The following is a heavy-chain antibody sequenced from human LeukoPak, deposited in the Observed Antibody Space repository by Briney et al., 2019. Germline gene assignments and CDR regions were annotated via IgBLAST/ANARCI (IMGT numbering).Heavy chain of an antibody. CDR2: IHPGDSDT. D-gene: IGHD1-26*01. J-gene: IGHJ2*01. CDR3: ATVMVIYSGHWYFDV. V-gene: IGHV5-51*01. Sequence: GESLEISCKGSGYSFTSYWIGWVRQMTGRDLEWMGLIHPGDSDTRYSPPFQGQVTISVDKSISTAYLQWSSLTASDTAMYYCATVMVIYSGHWYFDVWGRGTLVTVSS. CDR1: GYSFTSYW.